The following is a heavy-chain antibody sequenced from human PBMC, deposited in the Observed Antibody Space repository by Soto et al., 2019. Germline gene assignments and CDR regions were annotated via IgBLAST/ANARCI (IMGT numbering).Heavy chain of an antibody. CDR1: GFTFGSYA. Sequence: GGSLRLSCAASGFTFGSYAMSWVRQAPGKGLEWVSAISASGGGTYYADSVKGRFTISRDNSKSTLYLQMNSLRAEDTAVYYCAKDVRIVGAPFYFGYWGQGSLVTFSS. V-gene: IGHV3-23*01. CDR3: AKDVRIVGAPFYFGY. J-gene: IGHJ4*02. D-gene: IGHD1-26*01. CDR2: ISASGGGT.